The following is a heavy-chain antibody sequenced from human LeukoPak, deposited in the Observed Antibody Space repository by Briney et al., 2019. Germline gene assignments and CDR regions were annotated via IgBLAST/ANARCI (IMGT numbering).Heavy chain of an antibody. V-gene: IGHV3-15*01. J-gene: IGHJ4*02. CDR2: LKSKTEGGTA. CDR1: GFTFSNAW. Sequence: GGSLRLSCVVSGFTFSNAWMSWVRQAPGKGLEWVGRLKSKTEGGTADYAAPVKGRFTISRDDSKNTLYLQMNSLKTEDTALYYCTTGVTILGVARQLRDYWGQGTLVTVSS. CDR3: TTGVTILGVARQLRDY. D-gene: IGHD3-3*01.